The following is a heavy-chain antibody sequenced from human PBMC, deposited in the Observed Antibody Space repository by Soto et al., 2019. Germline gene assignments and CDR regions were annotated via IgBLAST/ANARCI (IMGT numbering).Heavy chain of an antibody. CDR3: ATATVVKLDDY. V-gene: IGHV3-53*01. CDR1: GFTVTAYY. CDR2: IYRGGTT. D-gene: IGHD1-1*01. Sequence: PGGSLRLSCAASGFTVTAYYMIWVRQAPGKGLEWVSVIYRGGTTHYADSVKGRFTISRDNAKNSLYLQMSSLRAEDTAVYYCATATVVKLDDYWGQGTLVTVSS. J-gene: IGHJ4*02.